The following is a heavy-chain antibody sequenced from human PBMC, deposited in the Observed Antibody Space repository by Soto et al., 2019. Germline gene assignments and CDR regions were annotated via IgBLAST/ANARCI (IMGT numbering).Heavy chain of an antibody. V-gene: IGHV4-34*01. CDR1: GGSFSGYY. J-gene: IGHJ6*02. CDR3: VRGGLGDFWSGYLNYYYYYGMDV. CDR2: INHSGST. D-gene: IGHD3-3*01. Sequence: TLSLTCAVYGGSFSGYYWIWIRQPPGKGLEWIGEINHSGSTNYNPSLKSRVTISVDTSKNQFSLKLSSVTAADTAVYYCVRGGLGDFWSGYLNYYYYYGMDVWGQGTTVTVSS.